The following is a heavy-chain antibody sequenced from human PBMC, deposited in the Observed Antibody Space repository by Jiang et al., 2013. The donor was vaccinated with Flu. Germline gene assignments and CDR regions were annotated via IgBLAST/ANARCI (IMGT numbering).Heavy chain of an antibody. Sequence: GSGLVKPSETLSLTCTVSGGYISGSYWSWIRQTPGTDWSGLGIPLYWDHQLQPALKGRVTISVDTSKNQFSLKLSSVTAADTAVYYCARVGTGLNFDYWGQGTLVTVSS. J-gene: IGHJ4*02. CDR3: ARVGTGLNFDY. V-gene: IGHV4-59*01. CDR1: GGYISGSY. CDR2: PLYWDH. D-gene: IGHD1-7*01.